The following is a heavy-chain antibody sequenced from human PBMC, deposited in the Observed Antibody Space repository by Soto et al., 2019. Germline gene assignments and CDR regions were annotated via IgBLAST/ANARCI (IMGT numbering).Heavy chain of an antibody. D-gene: IGHD7-27*01. V-gene: IGHV1-2*04. CDR2: FNPNSGGT. J-gene: IGHJ6*03. Sequence: ASVKVSCKASGYTFTGYYMHWVRQAPGQGLEWMGWFNPNSGGTNYAQKFQGWVTMTRDTSISTASMELSRLRSDYTAVYYCARGTGVHYYYYYYMDVWGRGTTVTVSS. CDR3: ARGTGVHYYYYYYMDV. CDR1: GYTFTGYY.